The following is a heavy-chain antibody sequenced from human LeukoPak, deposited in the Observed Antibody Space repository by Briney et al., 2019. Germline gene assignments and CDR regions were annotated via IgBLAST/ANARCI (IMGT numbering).Heavy chain of an antibody. CDR1: GFTFSSYA. J-gene: IGHJ4*02. CDR2: ISGSGGST. Sequence: PGGSLRLSCAASGFTFSSYAMSWVRQAPGKGLEWVSAISGSGGSTCYADSVKGRFTISRDNSKNTLYLQMNSLRAEDTAVYYCAKDLPHYYDSSGYFGYWGQGTLVTVSS. V-gene: IGHV3-23*01. CDR3: AKDLPHYYDSSGYFGY. D-gene: IGHD3-22*01.